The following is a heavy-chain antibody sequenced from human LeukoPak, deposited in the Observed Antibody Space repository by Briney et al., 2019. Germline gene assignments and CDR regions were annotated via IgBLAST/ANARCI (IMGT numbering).Heavy chain of an antibody. V-gene: IGHV4-61*10. Sequence: SETLSLTCTVSGGSISSGSYYWSWIRQPAGKGLEWIGYIHYSGGITYYNPSLKSRVTISVDTSKNQFSLRLSSVTAADTAVYYCASNKGQWLFSDWGQGTLVTVSS. D-gene: IGHD6-19*01. J-gene: IGHJ4*02. CDR2: IHYSGGIT. CDR1: GGSISSGSYY. CDR3: ASNKGQWLFSD.